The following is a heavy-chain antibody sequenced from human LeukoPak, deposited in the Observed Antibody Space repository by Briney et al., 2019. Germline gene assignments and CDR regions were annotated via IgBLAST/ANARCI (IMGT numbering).Heavy chain of an antibody. CDR3: ARAYSSSWSGDYYYYYGMDV. CDR2: FYYSGST. V-gene: IGHV4-59*01. J-gene: IGHJ6*02. CDR1: XKFTSTYY. Sequence: PSLPLSPTCTHTXKFTSTYYWSWARLPPRKGLARRVSFYYSGSTNYNPSLKSRVTISVDTSKNQFSLKLSSETAADTAVYYCARAYSSSWSGDYYYYYGMDVWGQGTTVTVSS. D-gene: IGHD6-13*01.